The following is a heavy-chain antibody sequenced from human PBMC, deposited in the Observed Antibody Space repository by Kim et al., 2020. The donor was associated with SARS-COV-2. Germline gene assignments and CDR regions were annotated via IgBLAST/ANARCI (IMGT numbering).Heavy chain of an antibody. D-gene: IGHD2-21*02. CDR2: ISYDGSNK. CDR1: GFTFSSYA. V-gene: IGHV3-30*04. CDR3: ARDQKGDRHAFDI. J-gene: IGHJ3*02. Sequence: GGSLRLSCAASGFTFSSYAMHWVRQAPGKGLEWVAVISYDGSNKYYADSVKGRFTISRDNSKNTLYLQMNSLRAEDTAVYYCARDQKGDRHAFDIWGQGTMVTVSS.